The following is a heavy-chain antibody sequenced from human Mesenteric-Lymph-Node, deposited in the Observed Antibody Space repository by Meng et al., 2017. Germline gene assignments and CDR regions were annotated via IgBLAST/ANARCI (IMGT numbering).Heavy chain of an antibody. D-gene: IGHD1-20*01. CDR3: ARASYSWNLGDF. CDR1: GGSITSNNW. V-gene: IGHV4-4*02. CDR2: ISQRGST. J-gene: IGHJ4*02. Sequence: QVQLQESGPGLVKPSETLSRTCTVSGGSITSNNWWTWVRQPPGKGLEWIGEISQRGSTNYNPSLKSRVTISLDKSKNQFFLTLNSVTAADTAVYYCARASYSWNLGDFWGQGTLVTVSS.